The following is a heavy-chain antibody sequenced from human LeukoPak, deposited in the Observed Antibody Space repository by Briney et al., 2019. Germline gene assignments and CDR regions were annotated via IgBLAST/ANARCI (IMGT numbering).Heavy chain of an antibody. Sequence: GGSLRLSCAASGFIFSTYAMHWVRQAPGKGLEWVAVISSDGSNKYYADSVKGRFTLSRDNSEKTLYLHMNSLRAEDTAVFYCAKVRDSLVVIAFDIWGQGTMVTVSS. V-gene: IGHV3-30*04. J-gene: IGHJ3*02. CDR2: ISSDGSNK. CDR3: AKVRDSLVVIAFDI. D-gene: IGHD3-22*01. CDR1: GFIFSTYA.